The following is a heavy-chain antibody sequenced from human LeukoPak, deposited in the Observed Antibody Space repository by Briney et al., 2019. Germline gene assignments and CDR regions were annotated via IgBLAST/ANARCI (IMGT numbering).Heavy chain of an antibody. V-gene: IGHV3-66*01. D-gene: IGHD1-1*01. CDR1: GFTVSSNY. J-gene: IGHJ3*02. CDR2: IYSGGST. Sequence: QPGGSLRLSCAASGFTVSSNYMSWVRQAPGKGLEWVSVIYSGGSTYYADSVKGRFTISRDNSKNTLYLQMNSLRAEDTAVYYCARGGRLERRGDPDAFDIWGQGTMVTVSS. CDR3: ARGGRLERRGDPDAFDI.